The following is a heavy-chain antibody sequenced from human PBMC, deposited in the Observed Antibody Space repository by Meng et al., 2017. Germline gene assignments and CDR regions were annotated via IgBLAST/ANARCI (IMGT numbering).Heavy chain of an antibody. Sequence: GGSLRLSCAASGFTVSSNEMSWVRQAPGKGLEWVSSISSSSSYIYYADSVKGRFTISRDNAKNSLYLQMNSLRAEDTAVYYCAINYYDSSGYSDYWGQGTLVTVSS. CDR1: GFTVSSNE. J-gene: IGHJ4*02. CDR3: AINYYDSSGYSDY. V-gene: IGHV3-21*01. CDR2: ISSSSSYI. D-gene: IGHD3-22*01.